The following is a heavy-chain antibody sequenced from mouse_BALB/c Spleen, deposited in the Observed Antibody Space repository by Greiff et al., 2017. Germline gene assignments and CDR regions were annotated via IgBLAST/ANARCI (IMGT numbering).Heavy chain of an antibody. CDR2: IYPGDGST. J-gene: IGHJ3*01. CDR3: ARPIYYDYEGWFAY. Sequence: VKLQQSGPELVKPGASVKMSCKASGYTFTSYYIHWVKQRPGQGLEWIGWIYPGDGSTKYNEKFKGKTTLTADKSSSTAYMLLSSLTSEDSAIYFCARPIYYDYEGWFAYWGQGTLVTVSA. CDR1: GYTFTSYY. V-gene: IGHV1S56*01. D-gene: IGHD2-4*01.